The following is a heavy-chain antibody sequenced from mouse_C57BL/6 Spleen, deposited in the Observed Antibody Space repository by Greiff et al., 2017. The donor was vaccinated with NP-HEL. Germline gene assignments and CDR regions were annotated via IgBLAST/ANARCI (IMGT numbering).Heavy chain of an antibody. V-gene: IGHV1-81*01. J-gene: IGHJ1*03. D-gene: IGHD2-3*01. CDR2: IYPRSGNT. CDR1: GYTFTSYG. CDR3: ARGPDGGGDYRYFDV. Sequence: VQLQQSGAELARPGASVKLSCKASGYTFTSYGISWVKQRTGQGLEWIGEIYPRSGNTYYNEKFKGKATLTADKSSSTAYMELRSLTSEDSAVYFCARGPDGGGDYRYFDVWGTGTTVTVSS.